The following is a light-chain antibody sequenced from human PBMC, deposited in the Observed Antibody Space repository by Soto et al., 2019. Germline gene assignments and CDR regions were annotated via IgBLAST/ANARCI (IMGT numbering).Light chain of an antibody. J-gene: IGKJ1*01. CDR3: QQYNYWPRT. CDR2: SAS. Sequence: EIVMTQSPATLSVSPGERATLSCRASQSVAVNLAWYQQKPGQAPRLLIYSASTRATGMPARFSGSGSGTEFTLTICSLQSEDFAVYYCQQYNYWPRTFGQGTKVDIK. V-gene: IGKV3-15*01. CDR1: QSVAVN.